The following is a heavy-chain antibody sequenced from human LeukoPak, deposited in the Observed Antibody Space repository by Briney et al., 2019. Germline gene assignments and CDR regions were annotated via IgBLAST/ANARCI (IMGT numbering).Heavy chain of an antibody. CDR2: IYYSGST. CDR3: AGGVVAALDFDY. CDR1: GCAISSYD. V-gene: IGHV4-59*01. J-gene: IGHJ4*02. Sequence: SETLSLTCAVSGCAISSYDLSWVRQPPGKGLEWIGYIYYSGSTNYNPSLKSRVTISVDTSKNQFSLKLSSVTAADTAVYYCAGGVVAALDFDYWGQGTLVTVSS. D-gene: IGHD2-15*01.